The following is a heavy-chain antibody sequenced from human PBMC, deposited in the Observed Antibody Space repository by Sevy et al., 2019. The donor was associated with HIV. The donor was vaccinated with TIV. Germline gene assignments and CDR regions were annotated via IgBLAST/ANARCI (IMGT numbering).Heavy chain of an antibody. Sequence: ASVKVSCKASGYTFTSYSIHWVRQAPGQGLEWMGIINPSGGSTTYAQMFQGRVTLTRDKSTSTVFLELSSLRSDDTAVYYWASPGFSGYDGVDQWGQGTLVTVSS. CDR3: ASPGFSGYDGVDQ. CDR1: GYTFTSYS. D-gene: IGHD5-12*01. CDR2: INPSGGST. J-gene: IGHJ4*02. V-gene: IGHV1-46*01.